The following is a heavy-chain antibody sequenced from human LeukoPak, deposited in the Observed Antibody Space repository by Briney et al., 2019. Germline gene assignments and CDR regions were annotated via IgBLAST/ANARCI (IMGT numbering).Heavy chain of an antibody. Sequence: GGSLRLSCAASGFTFSSYEMNWVRQAPGKGLEWVSYISSFSGTINYADSVKGRFTISRDNAKNSLYLQMNSLRAEDTAVYYCARDQGGVGYWGQGTLVTVSS. CDR2: ISSFSGTI. CDR3: ARDQGGVGY. J-gene: IGHJ4*02. CDR1: GFTFSSYE. D-gene: IGHD3-16*01. V-gene: IGHV3-48*01.